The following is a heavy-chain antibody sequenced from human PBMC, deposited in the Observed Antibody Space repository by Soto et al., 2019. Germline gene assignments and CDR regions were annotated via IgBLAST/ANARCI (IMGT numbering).Heavy chain of an antibody. V-gene: IGHV1-18*01. CDR1: GYSFTTYG. J-gene: IGHJ6*02. Sequence: QVPLVQSGAEVKTPGASVKVSCKASGYSFTTYGISWVRKAPGQGLEWMGWISDYNGNTNYEKKFQGRVTMTTDTSTRTAYMELKRLRSDDTAVYYCAREGYYSGSESYSPPRYYGMDVWGQGTTVTVS. D-gene: IGHD3-10*01. CDR3: AREGYYSGSESYSPPRYYGMDV. CDR2: ISDYNGNT.